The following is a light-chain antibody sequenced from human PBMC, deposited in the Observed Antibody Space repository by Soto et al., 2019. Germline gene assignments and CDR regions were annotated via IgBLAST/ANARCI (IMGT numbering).Light chain of an antibody. V-gene: IGLV1-47*01. Sequence: QSVLTQPPSASGTPGQRVTISCSGSSSNIGSNYVYWYQQLPGTAPKLLIYRNNQRPSGVPDRFSGSKSGTSASLAISGLRSEDEADYYCAAWDDSLSGRGVFGTGNKVTV. J-gene: IGLJ1*01. CDR2: RNN. CDR3: AAWDDSLSGRGV. CDR1: SSNIGSNY.